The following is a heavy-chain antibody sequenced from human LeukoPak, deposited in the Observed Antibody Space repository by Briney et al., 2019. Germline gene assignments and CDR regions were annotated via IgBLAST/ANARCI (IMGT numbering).Heavy chain of an antibody. Sequence: SGGSLRLSCAASGFTFSDYYMSWIRQAPGKGLEWVSYISSSGSTIYYADSVKGRFTISRDNAKNSLYLQMNSLRAEDTAVYYCARDNYLVPSYYFDYWGQGTLVTVSS. D-gene: IGHD2/OR15-2a*01. CDR3: ARDNYLVPSYYFDY. J-gene: IGHJ4*02. V-gene: IGHV3-11*01. CDR1: GFTFSDYY. CDR2: ISSSGSTI.